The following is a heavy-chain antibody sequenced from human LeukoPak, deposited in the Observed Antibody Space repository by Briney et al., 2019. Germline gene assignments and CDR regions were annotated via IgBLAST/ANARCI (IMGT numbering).Heavy chain of an antibody. CDR3: ATGSRRAGVTKQPPDY. V-gene: IGHV1-18*01. J-gene: IGHJ4*02. CDR1: GYTFTSYG. D-gene: IGHD2-2*01. Sequence: ASVKVSCKASGYTFTSYGISWVRQAPGQGLEWMGWISAYNGNTSYAQKFQGRVTMTRDTSTSTVYMELSSLRSEDTAVYYCATGSRRAGVTKQPPDYWGQGTLVTVSS. CDR2: ISAYNGNT.